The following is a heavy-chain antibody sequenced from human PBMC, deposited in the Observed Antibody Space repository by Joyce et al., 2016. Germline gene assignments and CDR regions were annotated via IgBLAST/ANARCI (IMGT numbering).Heavy chain of an antibody. CDR1: GFTFSGHG. V-gene: IGHV3-33*01. J-gene: IGHJ5*02. D-gene: IGHD2-21*02. Sequence: QVQLVESGGGVVQPGRSLRLSCAASGFTFSGHGMHWVRQAPGKGLEWVALIWDNGRNKYYADSVKGRFSISRDDSKNTVYLEMNSLRDEDTAVYYCARDLCTGTHCYFPDHWGQGALVIVSS. CDR2: IWDNGRNK. CDR3: ARDLCTGTHCYFPDH.